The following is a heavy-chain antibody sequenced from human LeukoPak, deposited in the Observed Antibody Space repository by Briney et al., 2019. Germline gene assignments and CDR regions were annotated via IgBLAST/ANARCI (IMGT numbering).Heavy chain of an antibody. V-gene: IGHV1-46*01. Sequence: ASVKVSCKASGYTFTSYYMHWVRQAPGQGLEWMGIINPSGGSTSYAQKFQGRVTMTTDTSTSTAYMELRSLRSDDTAVYYCARDHEYGDYVHYYFDYWGQGTLVTVSS. CDR3: ARDHEYGDYVHYYFDY. D-gene: IGHD4-17*01. CDR1: GYTFTSYY. CDR2: INPSGGST. J-gene: IGHJ4*02.